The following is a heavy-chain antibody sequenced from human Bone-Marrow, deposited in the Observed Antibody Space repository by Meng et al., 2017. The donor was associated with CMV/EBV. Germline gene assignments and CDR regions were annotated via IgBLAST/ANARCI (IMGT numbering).Heavy chain of an antibody. CDR2: IYSGGST. Sequence: LSLTCAVYGGSFSGYYWSWIRQAPGKGLEWVSVIYSGGSTYYADSVKGRFTISRDNSKNTLYLQMNSLRAEDTAVYYCAREPVCSSTSCIHYFDYWGQGTLVTVSS. V-gene: IGHV3-53*05. D-gene: IGHD2-2*01. CDR1: GGSFSGYY. CDR3: AREPVCSSTSCIHYFDY. J-gene: IGHJ4*02.